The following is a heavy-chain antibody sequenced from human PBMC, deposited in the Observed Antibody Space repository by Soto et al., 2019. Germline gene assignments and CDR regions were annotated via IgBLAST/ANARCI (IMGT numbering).Heavy chain of an antibody. V-gene: IGHV4-39*01. Sequence: QLQLQESGPGLVKPSETLSLTCTASGGSISSSSYYWGWIRQPPGKGLEWIGSIYYSGSTYYNPSLKSRVTISVDTSKNQFSLKLSSVTAADTAVYYCASTLAAAGIVWFDPWGQGTLVTVSS. CDR1: GGSISSSSYY. J-gene: IGHJ5*02. D-gene: IGHD6-13*01. CDR2: IYYSGST. CDR3: ASTLAAAGIVWFDP.